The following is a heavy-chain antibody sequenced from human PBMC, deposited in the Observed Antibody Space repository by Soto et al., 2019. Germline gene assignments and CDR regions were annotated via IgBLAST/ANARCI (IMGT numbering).Heavy chain of an antibody. CDR1: GFDFSDHG. CDR2: ISYDGTAK. Sequence: QVRLVESGGGVVQPGRSLRLSCAASGFDFSDHGMHWVRQAPGEGLEWVTVISYDGTAKYYKESVKGRFTTSRDNSKKTLYLHIDRLRVEDTAVYYCAKDEGRFLRNYFNYGIDVWGLGTTVTVSS. V-gene: IGHV3-33*03. D-gene: IGHD3-3*01. CDR3: AKDEGRFLRNYFNYGIDV. J-gene: IGHJ6*02.